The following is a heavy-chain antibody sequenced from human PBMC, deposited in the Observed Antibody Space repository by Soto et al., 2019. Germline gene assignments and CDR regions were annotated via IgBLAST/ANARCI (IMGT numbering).Heavy chain of an antibody. CDR1: GFTFSSYA. CDR2: VSGSGGST. D-gene: IGHD6-13*01. CDR3: AKRSFQLGLPFDY. V-gene: IGHV3-23*01. Sequence: EVQVLESGGGLVQPGGSLRLSCVASGFTFSSYAMSWVRQAPGKGLEWVSFVSGSGGSTDYADSVKGRFTISRDNSKTTLYLQLNSFSAEDTAMYYCAKRSFQLGLPFDYWGQGTLVTVSS. J-gene: IGHJ4*02.